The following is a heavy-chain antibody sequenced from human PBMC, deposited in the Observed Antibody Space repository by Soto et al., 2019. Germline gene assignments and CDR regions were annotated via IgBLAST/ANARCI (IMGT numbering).Heavy chain of an antibody. Sequence: GESLKISCAASGFTFSRYWMHWVRQAPGKGLVWVSRISSYGSNTHYADSVKGRFTISRDNAKNTLYLQMNSLRAEDTAVYYCARDPTMVRGVIITLYYFDYWGQGTLVTVSS. V-gene: IGHV3-74*01. CDR1: GFTFSRYW. D-gene: IGHD3-10*01. CDR3: ARDPTMVRGVIITLYYFDY. CDR2: ISSYGSNT. J-gene: IGHJ4*02.